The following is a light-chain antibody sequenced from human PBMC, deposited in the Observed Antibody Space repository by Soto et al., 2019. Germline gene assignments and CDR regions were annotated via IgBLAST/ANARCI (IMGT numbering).Light chain of an antibody. CDR1: RNITIY. CDR3: QQRTTWPPNT. V-gene: IGKV3-11*01. CDR2: DVS. Sequence: VVLTQSPATLSLSPGETASLSCRASRNITIYLAWYQQKLGQPPRLLMYDVSNRASGIPARFSGSGSGTDFTLTVTSLEPEDFATYYCQQRTTWPPNTFGLGNKLEMK. J-gene: IGKJ2*01.